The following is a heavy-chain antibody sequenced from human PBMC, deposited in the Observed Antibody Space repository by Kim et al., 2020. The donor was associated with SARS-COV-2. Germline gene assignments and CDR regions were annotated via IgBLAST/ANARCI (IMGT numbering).Heavy chain of an antibody. Sequence: GGSLRLSCVVSGISVKTNFLAWVRQAPGKGPECVSVLYDNGDAYYADSVRGRCTISKDESKKTLFLQMVTRRVEDTAMHYCVRLHSAMYSRAFDIWGQGTMVTVSS. CDR2: LYDNGDA. D-gene: IGHD1-26*01. CDR3: VRLHSAMYSRAFDI. CDR1: GISVKTNF. J-gene: IGHJ3*02. V-gene: IGHV3-53*01.